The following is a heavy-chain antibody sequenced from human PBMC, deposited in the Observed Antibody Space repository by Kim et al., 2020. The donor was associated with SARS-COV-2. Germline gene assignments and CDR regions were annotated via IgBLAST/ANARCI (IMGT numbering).Heavy chain of an antibody. D-gene: IGHD6-19*01. J-gene: IGHJ4*01. CDR3: AKDGGGPYTTGWYYFD. CDR1: GFTFSTYA. Sequence: GGSLRLSCAASGFTFSTYAMSWVRQAPGKVLEWVSSISGSSGSVYYAESVKGRFTISRDSSKTTLYLQMNTLRAEDTAVYYCAKDGGGPYTTGWYYFD. CDR2: ISGSSGSV. V-gene: IGHV3-23*01.